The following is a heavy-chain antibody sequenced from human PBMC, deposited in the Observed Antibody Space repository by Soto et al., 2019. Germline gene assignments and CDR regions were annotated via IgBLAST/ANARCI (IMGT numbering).Heavy chain of an antibody. J-gene: IGHJ3*02. CDR1: GFICSSYD. V-gene: IGHV3-23*01. CDR3: AKATATSGGAFEI. D-gene: IGHD1-1*01. CDR2: ILVGGST. Sequence: GGSLRLSCAVSGFICSSYDMSWVRQAPGKGLEWVSTILVGGSTHYEDSVKGRFTISRDTSKNTVYLQMNSLTAGDTAFYYCAKATATSGGAFEIYGQGTMVTGSS.